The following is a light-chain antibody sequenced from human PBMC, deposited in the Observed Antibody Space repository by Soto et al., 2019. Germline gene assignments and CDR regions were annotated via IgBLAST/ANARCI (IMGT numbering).Light chain of an antibody. V-gene: IGLV1-51*02. CDR1: SSNMGDFY. J-gene: IGLJ3*02. CDR3: GTWDSSLNSWL. CDR2: QNN. Sequence: QSVLTQPPSVSAAPGQKVTISCSGSSSNMGDFYVSWYQQLPGTAPKLLNYQNNKRHSGIPDRFSGSQSGTSATLGITGLQTGDEADYYWGTWDSSLNSWLLGGATKLTVL.